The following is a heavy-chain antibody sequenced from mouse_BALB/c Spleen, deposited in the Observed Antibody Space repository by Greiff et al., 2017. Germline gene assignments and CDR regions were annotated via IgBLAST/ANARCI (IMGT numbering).Heavy chain of an antibody. CDR2: IHYSGST. V-gene: IGHV3-1*02. J-gene: IGHJ1*01. D-gene: IGHD1-1*01. Sequence: DVKLQESGPDLVKPSQSLSLTCTVTGYSITSGYSWHWIRQFPGNKLEWMGYIHYSGSTNYNPSLKSRISITRDTSKNQFFLQLNSVTTEDTATYYCARSYYGSKDWYFDVWGAGTTVTVSS. CDR1: GYSITSGYS. CDR3: ARSYYGSKDWYFDV.